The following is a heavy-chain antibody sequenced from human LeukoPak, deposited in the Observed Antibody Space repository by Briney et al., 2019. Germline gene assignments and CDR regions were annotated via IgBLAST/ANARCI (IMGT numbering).Heavy chain of an antibody. CDR2: ISAYNGNT. D-gene: IGHD3-22*01. V-gene: IGHV1-18*01. CDR1: GYTFTSYG. CDR3: AREPPHYYDSSGYWSYFDY. Sequence: ASVTVSCKASGYTFTSYGISWVRQAPGQGLEWMGWISAYNGNTNYAQKLQGRVTMTTDTSTSTAYMELRSLRSDDTAVYYCAREPPHYYDSSGYWSYFDYWGQGTLVTVSS. J-gene: IGHJ4*02.